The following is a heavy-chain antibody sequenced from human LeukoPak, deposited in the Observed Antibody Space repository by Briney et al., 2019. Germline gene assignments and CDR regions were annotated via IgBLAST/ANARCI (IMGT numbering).Heavy chain of an antibody. D-gene: IGHD3-16*02. CDR3: AKDGGRYRFEF. CDR1: GFPFNAYN. V-gene: IGHV3-30*02. J-gene: IGHJ4*02. CDR2: IRNDETEI. Sequence: PGGSLRLSCTAPGFPFNAYNIHWIRQSPGRGLEWVSFIRNDETEIHYADFAKGRFTISRDRSKNSVYLQMNSLRPDDTALYYCAKDGGRYRFEFWGQGTMVTVSS.